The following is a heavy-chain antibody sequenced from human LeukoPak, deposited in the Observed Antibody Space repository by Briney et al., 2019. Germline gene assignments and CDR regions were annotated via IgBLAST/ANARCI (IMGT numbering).Heavy chain of an antibody. D-gene: IGHD2-2*01. J-gene: IGHJ5*02. CDR3: ARDHGGYCSSTSCYWAKNWFDP. CDR1: EFTFSSYS. CDR2: ISSSSSYI. Sequence: PGGSLRLSCAASEFTFSSYSMNWVRQAPGKGLEWVSSISSSSSYIYYAGSVKGRFTISRDNAKNSLYLQMNSLRAEDTAVYYCARDHGGYCSSTSCYWAKNWFDPWGQGTLVTVSS. V-gene: IGHV3-21*01.